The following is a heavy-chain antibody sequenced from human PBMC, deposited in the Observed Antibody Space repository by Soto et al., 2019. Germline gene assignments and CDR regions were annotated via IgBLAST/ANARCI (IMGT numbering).Heavy chain of an antibody. CDR3: AKATTNGGWFNPFDS. Sequence: SLRLSCAASGFRFVNYALNWVRQAPGKGLEWVSGLSGSGTSTYYADSVKGRFTISRDDSRDTLFLQMSSLTADDTAVYYCAKATTNGGWFNPFDSWGQGALVTVSS. V-gene: IGHV3-23*01. J-gene: IGHJ4*02. CDR2: LSGSGTST. D-gene: IGHD6-19*01. CDR1: GFRFVNYA.